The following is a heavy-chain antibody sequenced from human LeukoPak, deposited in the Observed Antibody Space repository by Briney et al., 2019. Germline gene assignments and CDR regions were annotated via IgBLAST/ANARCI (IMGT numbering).Heavy chain of an antibody. Sequence: ASVKVSCKASGGTFSSYAISWVRQAPGQGLEWMGGIIPIFGTANYAQKFQGRVTITADESTSTAYMELSSLRSEDTAVYYCARGPTYYYDSSGYTYFQHWGQGTLVTVSS. D-gene: IGHD3-22*01. J-gene: IGHJ1*01. CDR1: GGTFSSYA. V-gene: IGHV1-69*01. CDR3: ARGPTYYYDSSGYTYFQH. CDR2: IIPIFGTA.